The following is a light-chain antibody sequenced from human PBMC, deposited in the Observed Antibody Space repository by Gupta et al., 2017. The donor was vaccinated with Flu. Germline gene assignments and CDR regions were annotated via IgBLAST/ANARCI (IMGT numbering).Light chain of an antibody. Sequence: GDSITITCLTSQKITDYLNWFAQKPGKAPTLLIYAASTLHTGVPSRFSGTGSGTHFNFTISSLHPEDDGTYYCQQTYSTPRAFGQGTKVEVK. CDR3: QQTYSTPRA. CDR1: QKITDY. J-gene: IGKJ1*01. CDR2: AAS. V-gene: IGKV1-39*01.